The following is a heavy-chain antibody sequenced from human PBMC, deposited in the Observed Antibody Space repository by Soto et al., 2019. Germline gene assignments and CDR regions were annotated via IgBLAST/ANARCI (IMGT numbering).Heavy chain of an antibody. J-gene: IGHJ4*02. V-gene: IGHV4-59*01. D-gene: IGHD2-15*01. CDR1: GGSISSYY. CDR3: ARVYPYCSGGSCYSNYFDY. CDR2: IYYSGST. Sequence: SETLSLTCTVSGGSISSYYWSWIRPPPGKGLEWIGYIYYSGSTNYNPSLKSRVTISVDTSKNQFSLKLSSVTAADTAVYYCARVYPYCSGGSCYSNYFDYWGQGTLVTVSS.